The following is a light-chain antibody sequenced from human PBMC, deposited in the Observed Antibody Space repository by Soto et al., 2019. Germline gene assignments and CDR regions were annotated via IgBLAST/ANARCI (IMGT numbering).Light chain of an antibody. J-gene: IGLJ2*01. Sequence: QSVLTQSPSASGTPGQRVSISCSGSTSNIGTHTVNWYQHVPGTAPKLLIYSDNQRPSAVPGRFSGSKSGTSASLAISGLLSEDEADYYSATWDDSLNVVFGGGTKLTVL. CDR1: TSNIGTHT. V-gene: IGLV1-44*01. CDR3: ATWDDSLNVV. CDR2: SDN.